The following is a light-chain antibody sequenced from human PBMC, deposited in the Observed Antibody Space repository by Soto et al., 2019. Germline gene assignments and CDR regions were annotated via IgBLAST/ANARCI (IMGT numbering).Light chain of an antibody. CDR1: QSISSW. CDR2: DAS. J-gene: IGKJ1*01. CDR3: QQYNSYSGT. Sequence: DIQMTQSPSTLSASVGDRVTITCRASQSISSWLAWYQQKPGKAPKLLIYDASSLESGVPSRFSGSGSVTEFTLTISGLQPDDFATYYCQQYNSYSGTFGQGTKVAIK. V-gene: IGKV1-5*01.